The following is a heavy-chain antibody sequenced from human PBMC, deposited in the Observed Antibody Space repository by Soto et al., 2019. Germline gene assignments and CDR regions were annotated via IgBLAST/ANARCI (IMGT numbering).Heavy chain of an antibody. CDR1: GFTFSSYW. Sequence: GGSLRLSCAASGFTFSSYWMSWVRQAPGKGLEWVANIKQDGSEKYYVDSVKGRFTISRDNAKNSLYLQMNSLRAEDTAVYYCARDHRGIQLWARGYYYGMDVWGQGTTVTVAS. CDR2: IKQDGSEK. V-gene: IGHV3-7*03. J-gene: IGHJ6*02. CDR3: ARDHRGIQLWARGYYYGMDV. D-gene: IGHD5-18*01.